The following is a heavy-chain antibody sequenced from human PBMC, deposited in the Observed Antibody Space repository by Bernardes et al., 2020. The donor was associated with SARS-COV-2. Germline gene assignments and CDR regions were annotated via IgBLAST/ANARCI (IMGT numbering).Heavy chain of an antibody. J-gene: IGHJ6*02. CDR2: FSDGGLST. D-gene: IGHD3-3*02. CDR3: AKTISPHFPPWYGMDA. CDR1: GFTFSNYA. Sequence: GGSLRLSCAASGFTFSNYAMNWVRQAPGKGLEWVSGFSDGGLSTYYADSVKGRFTISRDSSKNTLYLQMNSLRADDTAVYYCAKTISPHFPPWYGMDAWGQGTTVTVSS. V-gene: IGHV3-23*01.